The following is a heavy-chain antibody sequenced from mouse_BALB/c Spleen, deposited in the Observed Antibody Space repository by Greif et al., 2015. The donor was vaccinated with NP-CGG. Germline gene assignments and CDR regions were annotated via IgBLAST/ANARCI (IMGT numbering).Heavy chain of an antibody. V-gene: IGHV5-12-1*01. Sequence: DVQLVESGGGLVKPGGSLKLSCAASGFAFSSYDMSWVRQTPEKRLEWVAYISSSGGSTYYPDTVKGRFTISRDNAKNTLYLQMSSLKSEDTAMYYCARYDGYYYYAMDYWGQGTSVTVSS. CDR3: ARYDGYYYYAMDY. D-gene: IGHD2-3*01. J-gene: IGHJ4*01. CDR1: GFAFSSYD. CDR2: ISSSGGST.